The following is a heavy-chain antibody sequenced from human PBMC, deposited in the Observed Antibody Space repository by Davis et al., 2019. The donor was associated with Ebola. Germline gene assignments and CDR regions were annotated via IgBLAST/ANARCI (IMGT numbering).Heavy chain of an antibody. CDR2: INHSGST. Sequence: MPSETLSLTCAVYGGSFSGYYWSWIRQPPGKGLEWIGEINHSGSTNYNPSLKSRVTISVDTSKNQFSLKLSSVTAADTAVYYCARGLGYCSGGSCYPFDYWGQGTLVTVSS. CDR1: GGSFSGYY. D-gene: IGHD2-15*01. J-gene: IGHJ4*02. CDR3: ARGLGYCSGGSCYPFDY. V-gene: IGHV4-34*01.